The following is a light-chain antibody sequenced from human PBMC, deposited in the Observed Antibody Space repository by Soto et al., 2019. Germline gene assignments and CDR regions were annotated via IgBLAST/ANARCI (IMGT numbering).Light chain of an antibody. CDR2: GAS. J-gene: IGKJ1*01. CDR3: QQYGSSGT. Sequence: EIVMTQSPATLSVSPGERATLSCRASQSVGSSLAWYQQEPGQAPRLLIYGASTRATGIPARFSGSGSGTEFTLSISSLQSEDFAVYYCQQYGSSGTFGQGTKVDIK. CDR1: QSVGSS. V-gene: IGKV3-15*01.